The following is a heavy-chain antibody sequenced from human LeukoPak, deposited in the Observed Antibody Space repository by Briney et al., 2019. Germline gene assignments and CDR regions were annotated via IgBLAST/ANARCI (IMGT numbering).Heavy chain of an antibody. CDR3: ARAMRSGYDY. J-gene: IGHJ4*02. D-gene: IGHD5-12*01. CDR1: GFTFSNYG. V-gene: IGHV3-48*02. CDR2: ISSGSDAI. Sequence: GGSLRLSCSASGFTFSNYGMNWVRQAPGKGLEWVSYISSGSDAIYYADSVKGRFSISRDNAKNSLYLEMNSLRDEDTAVYFCARAMRSGYDYWGQGTLVIVSS.